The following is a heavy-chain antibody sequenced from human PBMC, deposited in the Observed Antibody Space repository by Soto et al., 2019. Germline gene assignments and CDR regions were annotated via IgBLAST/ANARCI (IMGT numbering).Heavy chain of an antibody. CDR1: GFTFSSYA. CDR3: AKEPIGMVVVLSTDALDI. CDR2: ISGGGGST. V-gene: IGHV3-23*01. D-gene: IGHD2-15*01. J-gene: IGHJ3*02. Sequence: GGSLRLSCAASGFTFSSYAMTWVRQAPGKGLEWVSFISGGGGSTHYADSVKGRFIISRDNSKNTLYLQMNSLRAEDTAIYYCAKEPIGMVVVLSTDALDIWGQGTMVTVSS.